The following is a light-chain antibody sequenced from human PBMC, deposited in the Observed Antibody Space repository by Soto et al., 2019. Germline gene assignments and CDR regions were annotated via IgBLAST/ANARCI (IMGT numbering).Light chain of an antibody. CDR1: SSNIESNT. CDR2: STN. V-gene: IGLV1-44*01. CDR3: AVWDDSLNGRV. J-gene: IGLJ2*01. Sequence: QSVLTQSPSASGTPGQRVTISCSGSSSNIESNTVNWYQQLPGAAPKLLIYSTNQRPSGVPDRFSGSQSGTSASLAISGLQSEDEADYYCAVWDDSLNGRVFGGGTKLTVL.